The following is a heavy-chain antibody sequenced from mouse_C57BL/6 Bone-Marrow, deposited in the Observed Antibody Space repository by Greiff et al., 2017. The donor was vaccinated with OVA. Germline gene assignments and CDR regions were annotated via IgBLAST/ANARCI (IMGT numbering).Heavy chain of an antibody. J-gene: IGHJ2*01. CDR2: ISYSGST. V-gene: IGHV3-1*01. CDR3: ARELRFYYFDY. Sequence: EVKLQESGPGMVKPSQSLSLTCTVPGYSITSGYDWHWIRHFPGNNLEWMGYISYSGSTNYNPSLKSRISITHDTSKNHFFLKLNSVTTEDTATYYCARELRFYYFDYWGQGTTLTVSS. D-gene: IGHD1-1*01. CDR1: GYSITSGYD.